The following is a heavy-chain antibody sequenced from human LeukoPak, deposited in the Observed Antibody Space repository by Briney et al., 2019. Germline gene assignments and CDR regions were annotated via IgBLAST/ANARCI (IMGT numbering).Heavy chain of an antibody. Sequence: PSETLSLTCTVAGGPISSYYWSWIRQPPGKGLEWIGYIYYSGSTNYNPSLKSRVTISVDTSKNQFSLKLSSVTAADTAVYYCARHGYSSGSLAWFDPWGQGTQVTVSS. V-gene: IGHV4-59*01. CDR1: GGPISSYY. D-gene: IGHD6-19*01. CDR3: ARHGYSSGSLAWFDP. CDR2: IYYSGST. J-gene: IGHJ5*02.